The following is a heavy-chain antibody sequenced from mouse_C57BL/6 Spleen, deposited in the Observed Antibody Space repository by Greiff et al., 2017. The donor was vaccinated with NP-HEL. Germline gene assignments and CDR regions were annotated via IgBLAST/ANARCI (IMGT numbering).Heavy chain of an antibody. CDR2: IDPSDSYT. J-gene: IGHJ4*01. CDR1: GYTFTSYW. Sequence: QVQLKQPGAELVRPGTSVKLSCKASGYTFTSYWMHWVKQRPGQGLEWIGVIDPSDSYTNYNQKFKGKATLTVDTSSSTAYMQLSSLTSEDSAVYYCARSGGYDNAMDYWGQGTSVTVSS. D-gene: IGHD2-2*01. V-gene: IGHV1-59*01. CDR3: ARSGGYDNAMDY.